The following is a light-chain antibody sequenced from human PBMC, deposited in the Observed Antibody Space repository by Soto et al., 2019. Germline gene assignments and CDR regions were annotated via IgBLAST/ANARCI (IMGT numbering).Light chain of an antibody. CDR1: QSISSY. J-gene: IGKJ1*01. CDR2: AAS. V-gene: IGKV1-39*01. CDR3: QQTYSTPWT. Sequence: DIQMTQSPSSLSASVGDRVTMTSRASQSISSYLNWYQEKPGKAPKLLIYAASSLQSGVPSRFSGSRSGTDFTLTISSLQPEDFATYYCQQTYSTPWTFGQGTKVDIK.